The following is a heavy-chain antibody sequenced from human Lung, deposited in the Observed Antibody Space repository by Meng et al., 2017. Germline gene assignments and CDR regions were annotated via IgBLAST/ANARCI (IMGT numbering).Heavy chain of an antibody. CDR2: IWDDGSNK. D-gene: IGHD6-13*01. Sequence: VQRVGSGGGVVRPGRSLSPSCAASGFTFGSYGMPWVRQAPGKGLEWVAVIWDDGSNKYYADSVKGRFTISRDNSKNTLYLQMNSLRAEDTAVYYCARGGWYSSSSRVDYWGQGTLVTVSS. CDR1: GFTFGSYG. V-gene: IGHV3-33*01. CDR3: ARGGWYSSSSRVDY. J-gene: IGHJ4*02.